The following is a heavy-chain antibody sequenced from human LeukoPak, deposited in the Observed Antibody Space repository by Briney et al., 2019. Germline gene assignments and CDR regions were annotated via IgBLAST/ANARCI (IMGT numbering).Heavy chain of an antibody. CDR1: GFTFSSYG. J-gene: IGHJ4*02. Sequence: PGRSLRLPWAASGFTFSSYGMHWVRQAPGKGLEWVGVISYDGTNKNYADSVKGRFTISRDNSKNTLYLQMNSLRAEDTAVYYCAKVGYSTNWLYFDYWGQGTLVTVSS. D-gene: IGHD6-13*01. CDR3: AKVGYSTNWLYFDY. V-gene: IGHV3-30*18. CDR2: ISYDGTNK.